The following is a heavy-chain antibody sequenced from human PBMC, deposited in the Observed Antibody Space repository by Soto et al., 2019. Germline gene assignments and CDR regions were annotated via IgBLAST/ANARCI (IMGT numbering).Heavy chain of an antibody. D-gene: IGHD3-9*01. Sequence: EVQLLDSGGGLVQPGGSLRLSCAASGFAFSNYAMNWVRQAPGKGLEWVSGVKGGRTYYADSVKGRFTISRDKSKNTLYVQMNSLRAEDTAMDYCAKDGIDWGSYFDSWGQGILVTVSS. CDR3: AKDGIDWGSYFDS. V-gene: IGHV3-23*01. CDR2: VKGGRT. CDR1: GFAFSNYA. J-gene: IGHJ4*02.